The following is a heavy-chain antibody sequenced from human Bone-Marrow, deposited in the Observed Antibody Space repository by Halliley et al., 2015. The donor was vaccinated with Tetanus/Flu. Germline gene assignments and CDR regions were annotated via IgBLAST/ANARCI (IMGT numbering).Heavy chain of an antibody. CDR2: IYPGDSDT. V-gene: IGHV5-51*01. CDR1: GYTLTNYW. CDR3: ARSLLGYSYGYYFDY. Sequence: QLVQSGAEVKKPGESLKISCKGSGYTLTNYWIGWVRQMPGKGLEWMGIIYPGDSDTTYSPSFQGQVTISVDKSISAAYLQWSSLKASDTAMYYCARSLLGYSYGYYFDYWGQRTLVTVSS. J-gene: IGHJ4*02. D-gene: IGHD5-18*01.